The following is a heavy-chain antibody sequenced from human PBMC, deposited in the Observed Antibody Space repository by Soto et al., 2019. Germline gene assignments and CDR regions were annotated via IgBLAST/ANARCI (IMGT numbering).Heavy chain of an antibody. V-gene: IGHV3-23*01. CDR3: SKGIGTTRLYSMDA. CDR1: GFTSHTYV. CDR2: ISASGDST. J-gene: IGHJ6*02. D-gene: IGHD1-7*01. Sequence: PGGSLRLSCVASGFTSHTYVMNWVRQAPGKGLEWVSSISASGDSTFYPDSLKGRFTISRDNSKDTIYLQMSSLRADDTAIYYCSKGIGTTRLYSMDAWGQGTTVTVSS.